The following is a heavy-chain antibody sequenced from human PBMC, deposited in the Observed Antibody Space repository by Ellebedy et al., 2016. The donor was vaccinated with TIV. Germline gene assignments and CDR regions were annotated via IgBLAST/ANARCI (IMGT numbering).Heavy chain of an antibody. V-gene: IGHV3-7*01. CDR1: GFTFSRYW. D-gene: IGHD3-10*01. J-gene: IGHJ5*02. CDR2: IKEDGSEK. Sequence: PGGSLRLSCAASGFTFSRYWMSWVRQAPGKGLEWVANIKEDGSEKYYVDSVKGRFTISRDNAKNSLYLQMNSLRAEDTAVYYCARVPWGSGAVNWFDPWGQGTLVTVSS. CDR3: ARVPWGSGAVNWFDP.